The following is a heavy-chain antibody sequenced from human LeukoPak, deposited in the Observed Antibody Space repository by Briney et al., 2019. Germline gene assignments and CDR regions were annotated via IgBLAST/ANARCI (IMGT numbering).Heavy chain of an antibody. V-gene: IGHV3-7*03. J-gene: IGHJ4*02. Sequence: PGGSLRLSCVASGLSLSTSWMSWVRQSPGKGLEWLASIKKDGSEKYYVDSVRGRFTISRNNGENSVFLEMNNLRVDDTAVYYCARVRGYFDYWGQGTRVTVSS. CDR2: IKKDGSEK. CDR1: GLSLSTSW. CDR3: ARVRGYFDY.